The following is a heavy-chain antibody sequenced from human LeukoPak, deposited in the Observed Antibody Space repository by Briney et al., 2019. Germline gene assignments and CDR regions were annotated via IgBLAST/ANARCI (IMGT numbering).Heavy chain of an antibody. CDR1: GFTFSSYW. CDR2: IKQDGSEK. CDR3: ARDFAWYYYGSGSSPLFDY. Sequence: GGSLRLSCAASGFTFSSYWMSWVRQAPGKGLEWVANIKQDGSEKYYVDSVKGRFTISRDNAKNSLYLQMNSLRAEDTAVYYCARDFAWYYYGSGSSPLFDYWGQGTLVTVSS. V-gene: IGHV3-7*01. D-gene: IGHD3-10*01. J-gene: IGHJ4*02.